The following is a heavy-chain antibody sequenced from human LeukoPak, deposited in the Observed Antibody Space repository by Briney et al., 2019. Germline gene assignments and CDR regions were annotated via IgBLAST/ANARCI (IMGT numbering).Heavy chain of an antibody. Sequence: VASVKVSCKASGYTFTVKFLHWLRQAPGQGLEWMGGIEPNSGGAVYGQKFRGRVTVIRDTSVSTAYMELSSLRSDDTAVYYCAIENWYDSSGFSKAFDYWGQGTLVSVSS. CDR3: AIENWYDSSGFSKAFDY. V-gene: IGHV1-2*02. CDR1: GYTFTVKF. CDR2: IEPNSGGA. J-gene: IGHJ4*02. D-gene: IGHD3-22*01.